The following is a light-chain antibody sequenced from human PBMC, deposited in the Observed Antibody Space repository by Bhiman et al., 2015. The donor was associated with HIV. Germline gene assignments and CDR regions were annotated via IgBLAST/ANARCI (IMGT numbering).Light chain of an antibody. V-gene: IGLV3-1*01. CDR3: GTWDSSLRAVV. CDR2: QDS. CDR1: NLGDKY. J-gene: IGLJ2*01. Sequence: SYELTQPPSVSVSPGQTASITCSGDNLGDKYTSWYQQKPGQSPVLVIYQDSKRPSGIPDRFSGSKSGTSATLGITGLQTGDEADYYCGTWDSSLRAVVFGGGTKVTVL.